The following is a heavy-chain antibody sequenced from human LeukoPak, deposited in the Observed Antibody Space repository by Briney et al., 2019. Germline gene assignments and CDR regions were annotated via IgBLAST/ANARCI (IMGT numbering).Heavy chain of an antibody. CDR2: FDPEGGET. J-gene: IGHJ6*02. CDR3: AIQVQLERRRIFKTYYYYGMDV. V-gene: IGHV1-24*01. D-gene: IGHD1-1*01. CDR1: GYTLTELP. Sequence: ASVKVSCKVSGYTLTELPMHWVRQAPGKGLEWMGGFDPEGGETIYAQKFQGRVTMTEDTSTDTAYIELSSLRSEDTAMYYCAIQVQLERRRIFKTYYYYGMDVWGQGTTVTVSS.